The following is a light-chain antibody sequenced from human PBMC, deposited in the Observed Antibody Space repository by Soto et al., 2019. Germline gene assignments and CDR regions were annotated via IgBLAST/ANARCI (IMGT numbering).Light chain of an antibody. CDR3: QQYNSHS. J-gene: IGKJ4*01. Sequence: DIQMTQSPSTLSASVGDTVTITCRASQNIFTWLAWYQHKPGKAPKLLMYDASILESGVPSRFSGSGSGTDFTLTISSLQSADFATYYCQQYNSHSFGGGTKVQIK. CDR2: DAS. CDR1: QNIFTW. V-gene: IGKV1-5*01.